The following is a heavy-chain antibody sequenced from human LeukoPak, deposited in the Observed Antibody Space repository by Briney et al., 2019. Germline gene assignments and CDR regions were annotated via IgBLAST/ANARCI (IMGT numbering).Heavy chain of an antibody. CDR3: ARDSGSGSYGDAFDI. D-gene: IGHD1-26*01. CDR1: GYTFTSYG. V-gene: IGHV1-18*01. Sequence: ASVKVSCKASGYTFTSYGISWVRQAPGQGLEWMGWISAYNGNTNYAQKLQGRVTMTTDTSTSTDYMELRSLRSDDTPVYYCARDSGSGSYGDAFDIWGQGTMVTVSS. J-gene: IGHJ3*02. CDR2: ISAYNGNT.